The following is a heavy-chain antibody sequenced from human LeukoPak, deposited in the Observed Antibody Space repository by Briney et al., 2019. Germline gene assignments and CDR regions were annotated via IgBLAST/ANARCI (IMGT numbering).Heavy chain of an antibody. V-gene: IGHV1-46*01. D-gene: IGHD6-6*01. Sequence: VASVKVSCKASGYTFTSYYMHWVGQGPGQGLGWMGIINPSGGSTSYAQKFQGRVTMTRDTSTNTVYMELSSLRSEDTAVYYCARGASSIAALNPFWYFDLWGRGTLVTVSS. CDR1: GYTFTSYY. CDR3: ARGASSIAALNPFWYFDL. CDR2: INPSGGST. J-gene: IGHJ2*01.